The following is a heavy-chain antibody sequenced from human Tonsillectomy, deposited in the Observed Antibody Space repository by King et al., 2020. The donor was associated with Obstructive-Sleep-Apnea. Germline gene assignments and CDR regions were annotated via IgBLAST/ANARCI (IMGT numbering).Heavy chain of an antibody. J-gene: IGHJ5*02. CDR3: ARSEGWYCSSTSCYAGWFDP. CDR2: ISAYNGNT. Sequence: QLVQSGAEVKKPGASVKVSCKASGYTFTSYGISWVRQAPGQGLEWIGWISAYNGNTNYAQKLQGRVTMTTDTSTSTAYMELRSLRSDDTAVYYCARSEGWYCSSTSCYAGWFDPWGQGTLVTVSS. V-gene: IGHV1-18*01. CDR1: GYTFTSYG. D-gene: IGHD2-2*01.